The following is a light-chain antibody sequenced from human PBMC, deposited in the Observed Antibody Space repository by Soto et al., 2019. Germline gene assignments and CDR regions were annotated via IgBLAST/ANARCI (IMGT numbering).Light chain of an antibody. CDR2: TAS. CDR3: QQYSSHWT. CDR1: QSIRSW. J-gene: IGKJ1*01. Sequence: DIQMTQSPSTLSASVGDRVTITCRASQSIRSWLAWYQQKPGKAPKLLIYTASNLESGVPLRFSGSGSGTEFTLTISSLQPDDFATYYCQQYSSHWTFGQGTKVEIK. V-gene: IGKV1-5*03.